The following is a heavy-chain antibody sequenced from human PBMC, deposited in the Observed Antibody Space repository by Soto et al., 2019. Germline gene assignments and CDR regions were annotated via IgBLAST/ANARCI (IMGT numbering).Heavy chain of an antibody. V-gene: IGHV1-69*02. CDR3: APSYCSGYRAFDY. J-gene: IGHJ4*02. CDR1: GDTFNFYT. D-gene: IGHD3-10*01. CDR2: FNPIFSMS. Sequence: QVQLVQSGAEVKQPGSSVKVSCKASGDTFNFYTINWVRQAPGLGLEWMGRFNPIFSMSNSALSFQGRVTLTADKSTSTAYMVLSSLRSEDTAVYYCAPSYCSGYRAFDYWGQGVLVTVSS.